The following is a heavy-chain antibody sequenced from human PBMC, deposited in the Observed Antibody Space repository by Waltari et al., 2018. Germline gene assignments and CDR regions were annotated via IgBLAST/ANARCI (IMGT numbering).Heavy chain of an antibody. CDR1: GFTFSSYG. D-gene: IGHD1-26*01. V-gene: IGHV3-33*01. CDR2: IWYDGSNK. Sequence: QVQLVESGGGVVQPGRSLRLSCAASGFTFSSYGMHWFRQAPGKGLEWVAIIWYDGSNKYYADSVKGRFTISRDNSKNTLYLQMNSLRAEDTAVYYCAREQGGSYYFDDWGQGTLVTVSS. CDR3: AREQGGSYYFDD. J-gene: IGHJ4*02.